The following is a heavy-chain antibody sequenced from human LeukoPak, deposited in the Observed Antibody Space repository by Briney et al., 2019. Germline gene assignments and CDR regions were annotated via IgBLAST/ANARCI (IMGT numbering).Heavy chain of an antibody. CDR1: GFTFSSYG. D-gene: IGHD6-13*01. V-gene: IGHV3-30*03. J-gene: IGHJ4*02. Sequence: GRSLRLSCAASGFTFSSYGMHWVRQAPGKGLEWVAVISYDGSNKYYADSVKGRFTISRDNSKNTLYLQMNSLRAEDTAVYYCAGTLGYSSSWYGNYWGQGTLVTVSS. CDR2: ISYDGSNK. CDR3: AGTLGYSSSWYGNY.